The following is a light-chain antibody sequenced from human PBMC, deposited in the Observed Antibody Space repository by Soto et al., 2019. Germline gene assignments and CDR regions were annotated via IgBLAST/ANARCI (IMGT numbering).Light chain of an antibody. Sequence: QSALTQPASVSVSPGQSITISCAGTSSDVGSYNLVSWYQQHPGKTPKLMIYEVSKRPSGVSNRFSASKSGNTASLAISGLQAEDEADYYCCSYAGDSTYVFGSGTKVTVL. CDR3: CSYAGDSTYV. J-gene: IGLJ1*01. CDR2: EVS. V-gene: IGLV2-23*02. CDR1: SSDVGSYNL.